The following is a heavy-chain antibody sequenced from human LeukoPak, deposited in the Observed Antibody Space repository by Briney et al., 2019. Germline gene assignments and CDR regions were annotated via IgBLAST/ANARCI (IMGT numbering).Heavy chain of an antibody. D-gene: IGHD3-3*01. CDR3: ARNGFDTDGYYTQFED. CDR1: GFTVSTNY. V-gene: IGHV3-66*01. Sequence: GRSLRLSCAASGFTVSTNYMSWIRQAPGKGLDWVSVLFNSGITYYADSVKGRFTISRDNSKNTLYLEMNSLRVEDTAVYYCARNGFDTDGYYTQFEDWGQGTLVTVSS. CDR2: LFNSGIT. J-gene: IGHJ4*02.